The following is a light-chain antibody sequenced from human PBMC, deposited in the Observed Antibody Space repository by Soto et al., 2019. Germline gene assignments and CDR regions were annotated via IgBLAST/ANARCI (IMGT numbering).Light chain of an antibody. Sequence: QSALTQPPSASGSPGQSVTISCTGTSSDVGGYNYVSWCQLHPGKAPKLIIYEVTKRPSGVPDRFSGSKSGSTASLTVSGLQAEDEADYYCSSYAGSNNLVFGGGTKLTVL. J-gene: IGLJ2*01. V-gene: IGLV2-8*01. CDR2: EVT. CDR1: SSDVGGYNY. CDR3: SSYAGSNNLV.